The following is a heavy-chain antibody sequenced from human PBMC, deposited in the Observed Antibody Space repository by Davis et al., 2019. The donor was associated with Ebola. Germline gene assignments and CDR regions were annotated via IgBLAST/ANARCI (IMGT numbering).Heavy chain of an antibody. D-gene: IGHD2-2*01. V-gene: IGHV1-3*01. CDR3: ARAGDIVVVPDLNWFDP. J-gene: IGHJ5*02. CDR1: GYTFTSYG. CDR2: INAGNGNT. Sequence: ASVKVSCKASGYTFTSYGISWVRQAPGQGLEWMGWINAGNGNTKYSQKFQGRVTITRDTSASTAYMELSSLRSEDTAVYYCARAGDIVVVPDLNWFDPWGQGTLVTVSS.